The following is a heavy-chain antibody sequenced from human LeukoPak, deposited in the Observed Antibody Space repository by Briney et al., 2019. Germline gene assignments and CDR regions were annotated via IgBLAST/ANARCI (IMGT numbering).Heavy chain of an antibody. CDR1: GFTFSSYA. D-gene: IGHD3-22*01. V-gene: IGHV3-23*01. CDR2: ISGSGGST. CDR3: AKDHGNYYDSSGYYRD. Sequence: GGSLRLSCAASGFTFSSYAMSWVRQAPGKGLEWVSAISGSGGSTYYADSVKGRFTISRDNSKNTLYLQMNSLRAEDTAVYYCAKDHGNYYDSSGYYRDWGQGTLVTVSS. J-gene: IGHJ4*02.